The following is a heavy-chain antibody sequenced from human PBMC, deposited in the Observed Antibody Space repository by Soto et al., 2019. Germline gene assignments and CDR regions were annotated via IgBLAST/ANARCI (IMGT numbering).Heavy chain of an antibody. Sequence: SGPTLVNPTQTLTLTCTFSGFPLSTSGVGVGWIRQPPGKALEWLALIYWDDDKRYSPSLKSRLTITKDTSKNQVVLTMTNMDPVDTATYYCAHHRDDYDILTGYNNWFDPWGQGTLVTVSS. CDR1: GFPLSTSGVG. CDR2: IYWDDDK. V-gene: IGHV2-5*02. J-gene: IGHJ5*02. D-gene: IGHD3-9*01. CDR3: AHHRDDYDILTGYNNWFDP.